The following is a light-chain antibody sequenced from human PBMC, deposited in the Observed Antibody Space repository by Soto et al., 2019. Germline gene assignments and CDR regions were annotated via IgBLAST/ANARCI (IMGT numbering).Light chain of an antibody. Sequence: QSALTQPASVSGSPGQSIAVSCTGTSSDVGAYNYVSWYQQHPGKAPELMIFEVSNRPSGVSNRFSASKSGNTASLTISGLQAEDEADYYCSSYTTSSTHVFGTGAKVTVL. J-gene: IGLJ1*01. V-gene: IGLV2-14*01. CDR2: EVS. CDR1: SSDVGAYNY. CDR3: SSYTTSSTHV.